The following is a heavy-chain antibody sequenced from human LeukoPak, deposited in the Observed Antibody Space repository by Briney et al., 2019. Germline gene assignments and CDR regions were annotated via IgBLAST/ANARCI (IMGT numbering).Heavy chain of an antibody. CDR1: GGSISSYY. CDR2: IYYSGST. D-gene: IGHD5-12*01. CDR3: AGGDSGYDFVVTDY. Sequence: SETLSLTCTVSGGSISSYYWSWIRQPPGKGLEWIGYIYYSGSTNYNPSLKSRVTISVDTSKNQFSLKLSSVTAADTAVYYCAGGDSGYDFVVTDYWGQGTLVTVAS. J-gene: IGHJ4*02. V-gene: IGHV4-59*08.